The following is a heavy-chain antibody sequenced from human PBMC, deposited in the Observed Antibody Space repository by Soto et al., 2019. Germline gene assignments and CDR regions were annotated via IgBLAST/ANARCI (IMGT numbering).Heavy chain of an antibody. J-gene: IGHJ4*02. V-gene: IGHV4-59*01. Sequence: SETLSLTCTVSGGSISSYYWSWIRQPPGKGLEWIGYIYYSGSTNYNPSLKSRVTISVDTSKNQFSLKLSSVTAADTAVYYCARGNADTAMAKDYWGQGTLVTVSS. D-gene: IGHD5-18*01. CDR2: IYYSGST. CDR3: ARGNADTAMAKDY. CDR1: GGSISSYY.